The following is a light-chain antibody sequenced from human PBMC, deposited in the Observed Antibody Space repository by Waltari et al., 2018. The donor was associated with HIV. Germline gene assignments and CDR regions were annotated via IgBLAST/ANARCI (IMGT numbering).Light chain of an antibody. V-gene: IGKV4-1*01. CDR3: QQYYTTPWT. CDR1: QSLLYSSNIKNY. J-gene: IGKJ1*01. Sequence: DIVMTQSPDSLAVSLGERATINCKSSQSLLYSSNIKNYLAWYQQKPGQPPKLLIYWASTRESGVPDRFSGRGSGTDFTLTISSLQAEDVAVYYGQQYYTTPWTFGQGTKVEIK. CDR2: WAS.